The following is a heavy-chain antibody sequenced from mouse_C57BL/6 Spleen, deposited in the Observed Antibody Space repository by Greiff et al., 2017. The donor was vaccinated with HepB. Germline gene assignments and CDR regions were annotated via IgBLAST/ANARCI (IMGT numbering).Heavy chain of an antibody. CDR3: GSTPVVAGEFAY. CDR2: IYPGDGDT. J-gene: IGHJ3*01. V-gene: IGHV1-82*01. CDR1: GYSFSSSW. Sequence: QVQLQQSGPELVKPGASVKISCKASGYSFSSSWMNWVKQRPGKGLEWIGRIYPGDGDTNYNGKFKGKATLTADKSSSTAYMQLSSRTSEDSAVYFCGSTPVVAGEFAYWGQGTLVTVSA. D-gene: IGHD1-1*01.